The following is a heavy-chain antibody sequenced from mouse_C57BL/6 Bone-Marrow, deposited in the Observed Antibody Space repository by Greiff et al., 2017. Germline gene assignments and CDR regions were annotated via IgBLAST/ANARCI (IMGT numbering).Heavy chain of an antibody. Sequence: QVQLQQSGAELVRPGASVKMSCKASGYTFTSYNMHWVQQTPRQGLEWIGAIYPGNGDTSYNQKFKGKATLTVDKSSSTAYMQLSSLTSEDSAVYFCARSEGTYDCYSIEYFDVWGTGTTVTVSS. D-gene: IGHD2-3*01. J-gene: IGHJ1*03. CDR2: IYPGNGDT. CDR3: ARSEGTYDCYSIEYFDV. V-gene: IGHV1-12*01. CDR1: GYTFTSYN.